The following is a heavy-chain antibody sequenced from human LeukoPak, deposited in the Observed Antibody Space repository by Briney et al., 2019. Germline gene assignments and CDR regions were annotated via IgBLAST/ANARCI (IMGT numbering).Heavy chain of an antibody. D-gene: IGHD2/OR15-2a*01. CDR2: INHSGST. CDR1: GXSFSGYF. CDR3: ARDRVLDATFYKYYALDV. V-gene: IGHV4-34*01. J-gene: IGHJ6*02. Sequence: PSETLSLTCAVYGXSFSGYFGTWIRQPPGKGLEWIGEINHSGSTNYNPSLKSRVTISVDTSKNQFSLKLNSVTAADTAVYYCARDRVLDATFYKYYALDVWGQGTTVTVSS.